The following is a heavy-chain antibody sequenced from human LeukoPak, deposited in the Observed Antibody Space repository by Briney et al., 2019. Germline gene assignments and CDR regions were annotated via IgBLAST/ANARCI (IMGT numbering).Heavy chain of an antibody. CDR1: GFTFSSYW. V-gene: IGHV3-7*01. CDR2: IKQDGSVK. CDR3: PRFARNSAYVDY. J-gene: IGHJ4*02. Sequence: GGSLRLSCPASGFTFSSYWMNWVRQAPGKGLEWVANIKQDGSVKNYVDSVKGRFTISRYNAKNSLYLQMTSLRAEDTSVYYCPRFARNSAYVDYWGQGTLVTVSS. D-gene: IGHD1-26*01.